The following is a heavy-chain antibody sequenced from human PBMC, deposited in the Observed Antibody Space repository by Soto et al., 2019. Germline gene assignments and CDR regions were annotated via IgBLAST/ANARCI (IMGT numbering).Heavy chain of an antibody. CDR2: IRVYNGDT. CDR3: ASDAYPAFRLPAS. J-gene: IGHJ5*02. D-gene: IGHD3-16*01. CDR1: GYTFDNYC. Sequence: ASVKVSCKASGYTFDNYCINWVRQAPGQGLEWMGGIRVYNGDTNYAQKFQGRVTMTTDKSTNTAYMELRSLRSDDTAVYYCASDAYPAFRLPASWGQGALVTVS. V-gene: IGHV1-18*01.